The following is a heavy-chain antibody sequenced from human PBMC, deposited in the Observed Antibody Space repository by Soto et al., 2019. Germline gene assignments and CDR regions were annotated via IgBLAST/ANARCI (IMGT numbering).Heavy chain of an antibody. Sequence: QITLKESGPTLVQPTQTLTLTCTFSGFSLTTSGVGVGWIRQPPGKALEWLALIYWDDEERYRPSLKSSLTITKDTSKNQVVLTLTNMDPVDTATYYCAHRRSGSGSHFSFDTWGQGILVTVSS. CDR1: GFSLTTSGVG. D-gene: IGHD1-26*01. V-gene: IGHV2-5*02. CDR3: AHRRSGSGSHFSFDT. CDR2: IYWDDEE. J-gene: IGHJ5*02.